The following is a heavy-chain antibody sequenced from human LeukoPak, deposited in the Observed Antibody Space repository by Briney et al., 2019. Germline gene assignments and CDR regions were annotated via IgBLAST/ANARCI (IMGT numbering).Heavy chain of an antibody. J-gene: IGHJ4*02. Sequence: GGSLRLSCAASGFTFSSYAMSWVRQAPGKGLEWVSAISGSGGSTYYADSVKGRFTISRDNSKNTLYLQMNSLRAEDTAVYYCAKDRLTYYYDSSGYYAYWGQGTLVTVSS. CDR1: GFTFSSYA. V-gene: IGHV3-23*01. D-gene: IGHD3-22*01. CDR2: ISGSGGST. CDR3: AKDRLTYYYDSSGYYAY.